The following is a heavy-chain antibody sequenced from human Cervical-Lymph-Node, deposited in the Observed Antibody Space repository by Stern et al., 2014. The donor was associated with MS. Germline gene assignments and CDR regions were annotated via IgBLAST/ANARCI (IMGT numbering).Heavy chain of an antibody. CDR1: GFSLSTAKMG. Sequence: QVTLRESGPVLVKPTETLTLTCTVSGFSLSTAKMGVSWIRQPPGKALEWLAPTFSNDEKSYSTSLRSRLTISKDTSKSQVVLTMTNMDPVDTATYYCARIAAYDIFTGYLETASLFDYWGRGTLVTVSS. D-gene: IGHD3-9*01. J-gene: IGHJ4*02. V-gene: IGHV2-26*01. CDR3: ARIAAYDIFTGYLETASLFDY. CDR2: TFSNDEK.